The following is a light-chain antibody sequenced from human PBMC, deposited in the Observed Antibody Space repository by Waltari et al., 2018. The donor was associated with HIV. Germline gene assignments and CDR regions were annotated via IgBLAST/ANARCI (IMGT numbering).Light chain of an antibody. J-gene: IGKJ1*01. CDR3: QQYNSWPWT. CDR1: QRVDSN. CDR2: GTS. V-gene: IGKV3-15*01. Sequence: EIVLTQSPDTLSVSPGERVTLSCRASQRVDSNFAWYQQKPGQAPRLLIFGTSSRAAGSPARISGSGSETESTLTISSLQSEDFAVYYCQQYNSWPWTFGQGTKVEVK.